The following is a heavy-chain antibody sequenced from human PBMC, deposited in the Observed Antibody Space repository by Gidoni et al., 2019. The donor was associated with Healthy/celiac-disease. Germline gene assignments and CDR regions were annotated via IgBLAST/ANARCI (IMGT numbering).Heavy chain of an antibody. Sequence: EVQLVESGGGLVQPGGSLSLSCAASGFTFSSYWMSWVRKAPGKGLEWVDNIKQDGSEKYYVDSVKGRFTISRDNAKNSLYLQMNSLRAEDTAVYYCAREGRGFGEYYWGQGTLVTVSS. CDR1: GFTFSSYW. J-gene: IGHJ4*02. CDR2: IKQDGSEK. D-gene: IGHD3-10*01. CDR3: AREGRGFGEYY. V-gene: IGHV3-7*04.